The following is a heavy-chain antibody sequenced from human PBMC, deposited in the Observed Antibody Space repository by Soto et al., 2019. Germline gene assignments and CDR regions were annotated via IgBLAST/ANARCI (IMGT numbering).Heavy chain of an antibody. CDR2: IYYSGST. CDR3: ARRNLEQWLAYFDY. CDR1: GGSISSSNYY. V-gene: IGHV4-39*01. J-gene: IGHJ4*02. Sequence: ETLSLTCTVSGGSISSSNYYWGWIRQPPGKGLEWIGSIYYSGSTYYNPSLKSRVTISVDTSKNQFSLKLSSVTAADTAVYYCARRNLEQWLAYFDYWGQGTLVTVSS. D-gene: IGHD6-19*01.